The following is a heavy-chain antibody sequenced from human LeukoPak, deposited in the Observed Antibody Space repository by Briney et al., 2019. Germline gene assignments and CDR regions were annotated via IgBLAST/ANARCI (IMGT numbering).Heavy chain of an antibody. CDR1: AGSISSYY. D-gene: IGHD3-3*01. CDR2: IYYSGST. Sequence: SETLSLTCTVSAGSISSYYWSWIRQPPGKGLEWIGYIYYSGSTNYNPSLKSRVTISVDTSKNQFSLKLSSVTAADTAVYYCARLYYDFWSGLPYCFDYWGQGTLVTVSS. V-gene: IGHV4-59*08. CDR3: ARLYYDFWSGLPYCFDY. J-gene: IGHJ4*02.